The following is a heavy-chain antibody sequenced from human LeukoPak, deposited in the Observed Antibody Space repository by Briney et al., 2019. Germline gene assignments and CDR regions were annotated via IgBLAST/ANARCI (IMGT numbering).Heavy chain of an antibody. Sequence: PGGSLRLSCAASGFTFSSYAMHWVRQAPGKGLEWVAVISYDGSNKYYADSVKGRFTISGDNSKNTLYLQMNSLRAEDTAVYYCARDRGDYLDYYYYMDVWGKGTTVTVSS. D-gene: IGHD4-17*01. CDR3: ARDRGDYLDYYYYMDV. J-gene: IGHJ6*03. CDR2: ISYDGSNK. CDR1: GFTFSSYA. V-gene: IGHV3-30*04.